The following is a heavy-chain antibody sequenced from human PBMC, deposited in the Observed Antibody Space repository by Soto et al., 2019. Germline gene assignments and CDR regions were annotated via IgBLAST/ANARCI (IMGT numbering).Heavy chain of an antibody. CDR2: VFYTGFT. J-gene: IGHJ4*02. Sequence: SETLSLTCAVSGASISGSYYYWAWLRQSPGKGPEWIGSVFYTGFTSYNPSLESRVSVSVDTSKSQFSLKLSAVTAADTAVYYCATSQKGYNWNYFDHWRQGALVTVSS. CDR1: GASISGSYYY. CDR3: ATSQKGYNWNYFDH. D-gene: IGHD1-20*01. V-gene: IGHV4-39*01.